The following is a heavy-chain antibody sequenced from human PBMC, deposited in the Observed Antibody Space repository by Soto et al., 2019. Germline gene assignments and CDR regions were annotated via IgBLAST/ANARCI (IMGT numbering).Heavy chain of an antibody. D-gene: IGHD3-3*01. CDR2: MNPNSGNT. CDR1: GYTFTSYD. Sequence: ASVKVSCKASGYTFTSYDINWVRQATGQGLEWMGWMNPNSGNTGYAQKFQGRVTMTRNTSISTAYMELSSLRSEDTAVYYCARGSRESTYYDFWSGYRWGNWFDPWGQGTLVTVSS. V-gene: IGHV1-8*01. CDR3: ARGSRESTYYDFWSGYRWGNWFDP. J-gene: IGHJ5*02.